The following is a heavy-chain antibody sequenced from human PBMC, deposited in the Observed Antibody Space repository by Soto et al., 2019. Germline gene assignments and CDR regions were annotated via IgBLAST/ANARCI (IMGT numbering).Heavy chain of an antibody. CDR2: IYHSGST. J-gene: IGHJ6*02. Sequence: SETLSLTCAVSGYSISSGYYWGWIRQPPGKGLEWIGSIYHSGSTYYNPSLKSRVTISVDTSKNQFSLRLSSVTAADTAVYYCAREFGQWLVLDYYYGMDVWGQGTAVTVSS. CDR3: AREFGQWLVLDYYYGMDV. CDR1: GYSISSGYY. D-gene: IGHD6-19*01. V-gene: IGHV4-38-2*02.